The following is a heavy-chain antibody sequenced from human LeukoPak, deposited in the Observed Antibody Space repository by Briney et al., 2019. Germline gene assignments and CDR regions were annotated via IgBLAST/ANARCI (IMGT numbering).Heavy chain of an antibody. CDR3: ARGPPRGKYYYMDV. CDR2: IGTASDT. Sequence: GGSLRLTCAASGFTFSSFDMHWIRQPTGQGLEWVSTIGTASDTYYPGSVEGRFTLSRDNAKNSLYLQMNSLTAGDTAVYYCARGPPRGKYYYMDVWGKGTTVTVSS. CDR1: GFTFSSFD. D-gene: IGHD1-1*01. J-gene: IGHJ6*03. V-gene: IGHV3-13*01.